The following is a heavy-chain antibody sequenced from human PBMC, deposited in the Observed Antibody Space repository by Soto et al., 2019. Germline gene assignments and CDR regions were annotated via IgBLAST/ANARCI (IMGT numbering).Heavy chain of an antibody. D-gene: IGHD3-22*01. CDR1: GGSISSYY. J-gene: IGHJ4*02. V-gene: IGHV4-4*07. CDR2: IYTSGST. CDR3: ARDDGIYYYDSSGYID. Sequence: ETLSLTCTVSGGSISSYYWSWIRQPAGKGLEWIGRIYTSGSTNYNPSLKSRVTMSVDTSKDQFSLKLSSVTAADTAVYYCARDDGIYYYDSSGYIDWGQGTLVTVSS.